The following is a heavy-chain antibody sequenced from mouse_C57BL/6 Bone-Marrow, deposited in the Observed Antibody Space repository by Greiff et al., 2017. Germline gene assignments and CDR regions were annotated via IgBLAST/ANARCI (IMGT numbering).Heavy chain of an antibody. CDR2: IHPADSDT. Sequence: VQLQQPGAELVKPGASVKVSCKASGYTFTSYWMHWVKQRPGQGLEWIGKIHPADSDTNYNQKFKGKATLTVDKSASTAYMQLSSLTSEDSAVYYCAIKAFYYYGSSWYFDVWGTGTTVTGSS. V-gene: IGHV1-74*01. D-gene: IGHD1-1*01. CDR1: GYTFTSYW. J-gene: IGHJ1*03. CDR3: AIKAFYYYGSSWYFDV.